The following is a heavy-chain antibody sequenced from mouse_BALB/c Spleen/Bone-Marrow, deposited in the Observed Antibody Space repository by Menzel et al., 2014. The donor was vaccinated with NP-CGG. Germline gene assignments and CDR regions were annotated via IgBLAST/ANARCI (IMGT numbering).Heavy chain of an antibody. CDR3: ARQDLFAY. CDR1: GFNIXDTY. CDR2: IDPANGNT. Sequence: EVQLQQSGAELVKPGAPVKLSCTASGFNIXDTYMHWVKQRPEQGLEWIGRIDPANGNTKYDPKFQGKATITADTSSNTAFLQLSSLTSEDTAVYCCARQDLFAYWGQGTLVTVSA. V-gene: IGHV14-3*02. J-gene: IGHJ3*01.